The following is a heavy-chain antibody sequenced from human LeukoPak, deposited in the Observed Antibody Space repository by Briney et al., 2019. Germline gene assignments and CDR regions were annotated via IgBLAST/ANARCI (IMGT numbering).Heavy chain of an antibody. J-gene: IGHJ5*02. D-gene: IGHD3-3*01. CDR1: GRSISSSSYY. Sequence: SQTLSLTCTISGRSISSSSYYWGWIRQPPGKGLEWIVIIYYSGSTYYNPSLKSRVTISADTSKNQFSLKVKSVTAADTAVYYCAKNGQSGFSFDPWGQGTLVTVSS. V-gene: IGHV4-39*07. CDR2: IYYSGST. CDR3: AKNGQSGFSFDP.